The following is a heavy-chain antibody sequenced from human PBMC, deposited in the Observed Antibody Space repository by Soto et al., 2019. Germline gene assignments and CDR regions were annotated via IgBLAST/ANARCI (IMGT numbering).Heavy chain of an antibody. CDR1: AFTFTSYG. CDR3: AKDETPTYYDFWSGYYIGPYYYGMDV. V-gene: IGHV3-30*18. CDR2: ISYDGSNK. Sequence: PGGSLRLSCAASAFTFTSYGMHWVRQSPGKWLEWVAVISYDGSNKYYADSVKGRFTISRDNSKNTLYLQMNSLRAAHTAVYYCAKDETPTYYDFWSGYYIGPYYYGMDVWGQGTTVTVSS. J-gene: IGHJ6*02. D-gene: IGHD3-3*01.